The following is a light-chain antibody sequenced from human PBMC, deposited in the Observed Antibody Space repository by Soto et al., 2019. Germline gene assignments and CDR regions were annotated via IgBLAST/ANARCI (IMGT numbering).Light chain of an antibody. J-gene: IGKJ4*01. CDR1: QDISNY. CDR3: QQLNSYPLT. Sequence: IQLTQSPSSLSASVGDRVTITCRASQDISNYLAWYQQKPGKAPKLLIYTASTLQSGVPSRFSGSESWTDFTPNINSLQPEDFSTYYCQQLNSYPLTFGGGTKVEIK. CDR2: TAS. V-gene: IGKV1-9*01.